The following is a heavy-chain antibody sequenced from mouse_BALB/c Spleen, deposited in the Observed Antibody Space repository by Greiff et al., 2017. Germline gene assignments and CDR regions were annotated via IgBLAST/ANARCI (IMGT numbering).Heavy chain of an antibody. CDR2: IWGDGST. J-gene: IGHJ3*01. V-gene: IGHV2-6-7*01. Sequence: VQLVESGPGLVAPSQSLSITCTVSGFSLTGYGVNWVRQPPGKGLEWLGMIWGDGSTDYNSALKSRLSISKDNSKSQVFLKMNSLQTDDTARYYCARDEIHYYGYPFAYWGQGTLVTVSA. D-gene: IGHD1-2*01. CDR3: ARDEIHYYGYPFAY. CDR1: GFSLTGYG.